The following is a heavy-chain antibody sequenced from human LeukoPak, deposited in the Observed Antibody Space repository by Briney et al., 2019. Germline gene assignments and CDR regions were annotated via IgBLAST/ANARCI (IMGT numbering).Heavy chain of an antibody. CDR1: GFTFSNYA. Sequence: GGSLRLSCAASGFTFSNYAMNWVRQAPGRGLECFSGISRSGGSTYYVDSVKGRFTISRDNSKNTMCLQMNSLRAEDTAVYYCAKRSLTMVRGVFDYWGQGILVTVSS. CDR3: AKRSLTMVRGVFDY. D-gene: IGHD3-10*01. V-gene: IGHV3-23*01. CDR2: ISRSGGST. J-gene: IGHJ4*02.